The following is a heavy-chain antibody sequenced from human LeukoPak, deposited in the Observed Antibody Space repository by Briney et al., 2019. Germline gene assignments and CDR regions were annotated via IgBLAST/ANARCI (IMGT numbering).Heavy chain of an antibody. V-gene: IGHV3-33*01. CDR3: ARGLNYGGRDY. J-gene: IGHJ4*02. CDR1: GFSFSIYG. CDR2: IWFDGSNK. Sequence: GGSLRLSCAASGFSFSIYGMHWVRQAPGKGLEWVAIIWFDGSNKYYADSVKGRFTISRDNSKNTLYLQMNSLTVEDTAVYYCARGLNYGGRDYWGQGTLVTVPS. D-gene: IGHD4-23*01.